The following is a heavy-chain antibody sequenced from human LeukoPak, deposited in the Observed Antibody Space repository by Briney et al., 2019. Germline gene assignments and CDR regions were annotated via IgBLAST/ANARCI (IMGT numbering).Heavy chain of an antibody. J-gene: IGHJ6*02. CDR3: ARDQGDERYYYYGMDV. V-gene: IGHV3-33*01. CDR1: GFTFSSYG. CDR2: IWYDGSNK. D-gene: IGHD2-21*02. Sequence: GGSLRLPCAASGFTFSSYGMHWVRQAPGKGLEWVAVIWYDGSNKYYADSVKGRFTISRDNSKNTLYLQMNSLRAEDTAVYYCARDQGDERYYYYGMDVWGQGTTVTVSS.